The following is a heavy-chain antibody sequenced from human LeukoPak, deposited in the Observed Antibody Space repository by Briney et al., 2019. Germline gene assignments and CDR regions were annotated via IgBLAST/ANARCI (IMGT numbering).Heavy chain of an antibody. Sequence: GGSLRLSCAASGFTFSGYWMSWVRQAPGKGLGWVANIKQDGSEKYCVDSVKGRFTISRDNAKNSLYLQMNGLRAEDTAVYYCARDGARYSSGWYRPYYFDYWGLGTLVTVSS. CDR2: IKQDGSEK. J-gene: IGHJ4*02. CDR1: GFTFSGYW. D-gene: IGHD6-19*01. V-gene: IGHV3-7*01. CDR3: ARDGARYSSGWYRPYYFDY.